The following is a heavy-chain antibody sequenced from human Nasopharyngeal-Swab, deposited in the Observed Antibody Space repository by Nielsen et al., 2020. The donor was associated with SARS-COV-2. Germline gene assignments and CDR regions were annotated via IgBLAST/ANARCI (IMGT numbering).Heavy chain of an antibody. CDR2: IRSKTYGETT. CDR3: TSQTYYYDSSETLYCYYMDV. D-gene: IGHD3-22*01. V-gene: IGHV3-49*04. J-gene: IGHJ6*03. Sequence: GESLKISCTGSGFTFGNYSMNWVRQAPGKGLEWVGFIRSKTYGETTDYAASVKGRFTISRDDSKSIAYLQMNSLRTEDTAVYYCTSQTYYYDSSETLYCYYMDVWGKGTTVTVSS. CDR1: GFTFGNYS.